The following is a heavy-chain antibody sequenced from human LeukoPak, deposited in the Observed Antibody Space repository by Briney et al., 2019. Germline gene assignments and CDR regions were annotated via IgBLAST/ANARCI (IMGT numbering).Heavy chain of an antibody. CDR1: GFTFSSYG. CDR3: ARDPGGYDPVGSYGMDV. CDR2: ISYDGSNK. J-gene: IGHJ6*04. Sequence: GRSLRLSCAASGFTFSSYGMHWGRQAPGKGLEWVAVISYDGSNKYYADSVKGRFTISRDNSKNTLYLQMNSLRAEDTAVYYCARDPGGYDPVGSYGMDVWGKGTTVTVSS. D-gene: IGHD5-12*01. V-gene: IGHV3-30*03.